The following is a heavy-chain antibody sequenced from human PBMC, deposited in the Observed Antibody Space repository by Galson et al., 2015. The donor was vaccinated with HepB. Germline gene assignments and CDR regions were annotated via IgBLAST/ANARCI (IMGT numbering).Heavy chain of an antibody. J-gene: IGHJ4*02. CDR1: GFTFSSYD. CDR2: IGIAGDP. D-gene: IGHD3-22*01. V-gene: IGHV3-13*05. CDR3: ARAQTDSDSDGFYYDY. Sequence: SLRLSCAASGFTFSSYDMHWVRQAAGKGLEWVSAIGIAGDPYYPGSVKGRFTISSDNAKNSLYLQINSLRAGDSAVYYCARAQTDSDSDGFYYDYWGQGTLVTVSS.